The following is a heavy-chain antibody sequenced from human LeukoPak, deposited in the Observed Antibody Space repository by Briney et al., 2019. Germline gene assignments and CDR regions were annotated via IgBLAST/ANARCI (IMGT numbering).Heavy chain of an antibody. CDR2: ISSSSRDI. CDR3: ARDSDSSGHYYMDYFDY. CDR1: GFTFSSYS. V-gene: IGHV3-21*01. Sequence: GGSLRLSCAASGFTFSSYSMNWVRQAPGKGLEWVSSISSSSRDINYADSVKGRFTISRDNAWNSLYLQMNSLRAEDTAVYYCARDSDSSGHYYMDYFDYWGQGALVTVSS. D-gene: IGHD3-22*01. J-gene: IGHJ4*02.